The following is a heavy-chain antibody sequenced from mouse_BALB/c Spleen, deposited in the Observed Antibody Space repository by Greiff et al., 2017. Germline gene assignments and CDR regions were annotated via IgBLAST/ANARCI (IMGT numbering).Heavy chain of an antibody. CDR3: ARESYGNYDAMDY. J-gene: IGHJ4*01. CDR1: GFTFSSYA. Sequence: EVMLVESGGGLVKPGGSLKLSCAASGFTFSSYAMSWVRQTPEKRLEWVASISSGGSTYYPDSVKGPFTISRDNARNILYLQMSSLRSEDTAMYYCARESYGNYDAMDYWGQGTSVTVSS. CDR2: ISSGGST. D-gene: IGHD2-1*01. V-gene: IGHV5-6-5*01.